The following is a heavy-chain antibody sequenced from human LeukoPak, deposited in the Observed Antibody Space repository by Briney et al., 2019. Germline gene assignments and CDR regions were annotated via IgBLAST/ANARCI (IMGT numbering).Heavy chain of an antibody. V-gene: IGHV4-59*08. CDR3: ARTRGYYGTSVDY. Sequence: SETLSLTCTVSGGSISSYHWSWIRQPPGKGLEWIGYIYYSGSTNYNPSLKSRVTISVDTSKNQFSLKLSSVTAADTAVYYCARTRGYYGTSVDYWGQGTLLTVSS. J-gene: IGHJ4*02. CDR2: IYYSGST. D-gene: IGHD1-26*01. CDR1: GGSISSYH.